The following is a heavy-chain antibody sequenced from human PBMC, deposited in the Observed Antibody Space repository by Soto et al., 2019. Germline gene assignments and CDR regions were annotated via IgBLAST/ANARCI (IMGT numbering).Heavy chain of an antibody. J-gene: IGHJ4*02. Sequence: GGSLRLSCAASGFTFSSYSMNWVRQAPGKGLEWVSSISSSSSYIYYADSVKGRFTISRDNAKNSLYLQMNSLRAEDTAVYYCARGGRDIVVVVAALDYWGQGTLVTVSS. CDR3: ARGGRDIVVVVAALDY. CDR2: ISSSSSYI. D-gene: IGHD2-15*01. V-gene: IGHV3-21*01. CDR1: GFTFSSYS.